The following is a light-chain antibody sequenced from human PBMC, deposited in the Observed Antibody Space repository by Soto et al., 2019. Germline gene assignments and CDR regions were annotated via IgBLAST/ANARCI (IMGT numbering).Light chain of an antibody. Sequence: DIQMTQSPSSVSASVGDRVTITCRASQGISRWLAWYQQKPGKAPKVLISTIYNLQGGVPSRFSGSGSGTDFTLTITSLQPEDIATYFCQQGNSFPLTFGGGTRVEIK. V-gene: IGKV1-12*01. CDR2: TIY. CDR1: QGISRW. CDR3: QQGNSFPLT. J-gene: IGKJ4*01.